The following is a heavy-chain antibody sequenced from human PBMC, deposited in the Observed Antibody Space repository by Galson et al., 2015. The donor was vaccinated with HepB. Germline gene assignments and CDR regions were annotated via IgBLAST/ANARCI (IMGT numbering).Heavy chain of an antibody. Sequence: SLRLSCAASEFIYNDYGMHWVRQAPGKGLVWVARVFYDGSDARYADSVKGRFTFSRDAKNTFYLQMNSLRAEDTAIYYCARGSRYAMDVWGQGTTATVS. CDR1: EFIYNDYG. CDR2: VFYDGSDA. J-gene: IGHJ6*02. CDR3: ARGSRYAMDV. V-gene: IGHV3-74*01.